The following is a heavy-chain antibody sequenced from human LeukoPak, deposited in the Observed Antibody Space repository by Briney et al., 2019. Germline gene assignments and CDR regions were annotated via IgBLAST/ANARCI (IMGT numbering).Heavy chain of an antibody. CDR1: GFTFSSYC. J-gene: IGHJ4*02. CDR2: IKQDGSEK. Sequence: GGSLRLSCAASGFTFSSYCMSWVRQAPGKGLEWVANIKQDGSEKYYVDSVKGRFTISRDNAKNSLYLQMNSLRAEDTAVYYCASLSCGGDCYGASDYWGQGTLVTVSS. V-gene: IGHV3-7*01. CDR3: ASLSCGGDCYGASDY. D-gene: IGHD2-21*02.